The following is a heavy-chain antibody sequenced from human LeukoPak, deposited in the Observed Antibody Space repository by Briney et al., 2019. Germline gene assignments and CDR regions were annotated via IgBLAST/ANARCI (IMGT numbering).Heavy chain of an antibody. V-gene: IGHV4-59*01. CDR2: IYYSGSS. CDR1: GVSISSYY. J-gene: IGHJ4*02. D-gene: IGHD5-24*01. CDR3: ARDLSGPTNY. Sequence: SETLSLTCTVSGVSISSYYWNWIRQPPGKGLEWIGYIYYSGSSNYNPSLKSRVTMSVDTSKNQFSLELTSVTAADTAVYYCARDLSGPTNYWGQGTLVTVSS.